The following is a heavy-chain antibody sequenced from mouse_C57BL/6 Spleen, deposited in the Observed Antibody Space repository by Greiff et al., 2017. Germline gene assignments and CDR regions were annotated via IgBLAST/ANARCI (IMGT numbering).Heavy chain of an antibody. D-gene: IGHD2-12*01. J-gene: IGHJ4*01. Sequence: VHLVESGAELVKPGASVKFSCKASGYAFSSYWMNWVKQRPGKGLEWIGQIYPGDGDPNYNGKFKGKATLAADKSSSTAYMELSSLTSEDSAVYDGARLYSNDVGNYAIGYWGQGTSVTVSS. V-gene: IGHV1-80*01. CDR2: IYPGDGDP. CDR3: ARLYSNDVGNYAIGY. CDR1: GYAFSSYW.